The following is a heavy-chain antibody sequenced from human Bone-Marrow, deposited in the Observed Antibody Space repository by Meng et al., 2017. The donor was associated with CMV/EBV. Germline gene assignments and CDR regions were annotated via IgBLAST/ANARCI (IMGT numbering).Heavy chain of an antibody. D-gene: IGHD4-23*01. CDR1: GFTFSSYA. J-gene: IGHJ6*02. CDR3: ARSGNSEYNYYGMDV. V-gene: IGHV3-30-3*01. Sequence: GESLKISCAASGFTFSSYAMHWVRQVPGKGLEWVAVISYDGSNKYYADSVKGRFTISRDNSKNTLYLQMNSLRAEDTAVYYCARSGNSEYNYYGMDVWGQGTTVTVSS. CDR2: ISYDGSNK.